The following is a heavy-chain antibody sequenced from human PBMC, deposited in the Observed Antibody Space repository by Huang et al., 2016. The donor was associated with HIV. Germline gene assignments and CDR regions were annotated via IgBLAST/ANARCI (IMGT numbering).Heavy chain of an antibody. Sequence: QVTLRESGPALVKPTQTLTLTCTFSGFSLKTRGMSVSWIRQPPGEALEWLALIDWDDDKYDNTSLKTRLTVSKDTAKNQVVLTMTNMDPVDTATYYCARIRGGVGLDSVGYYDYWGQGTLVTVSS. J-gene: IGHJ4*02. V-gene: IGHV2-70*01. CDR2: IDWDDDK. CDR3: ARIRGGVGLDSVGYYDY. D-gene: IGHD3-22*01. CDR1: GFSLKTRGMS.